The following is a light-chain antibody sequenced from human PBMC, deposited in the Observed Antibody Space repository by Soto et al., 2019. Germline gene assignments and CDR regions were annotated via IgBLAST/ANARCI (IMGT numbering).Light chain of an antibody. CDR1: RSDVGNYNL. V-gene: IGLV2-23*01. Sequence: QSVLTQPASVSGSPGQSITISCTGTRSDVGNYNLVSWYQQHPGKAPKLIIYEADKRPSGVSNRFYGYRSGNTASLTISVLQAEDEADYHCCSYSPTTTLVFGGGTKFTVL. CDR3: CSYSPTTTLV. CDR2: EAD. J-gene: IGLJ2*01.